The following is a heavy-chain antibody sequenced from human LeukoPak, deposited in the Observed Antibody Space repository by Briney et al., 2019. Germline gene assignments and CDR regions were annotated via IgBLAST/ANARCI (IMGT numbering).Heavy chain of an antibody. D-gene: IGHD3-3*01. Sequence: SETLSLSCTASVGSISNYYWSWLRQPAGKVLEWLGRISITGSTNYNPSLKSRVTMSVDTSNSQFSLRLSSLTAAHTAVYYCARSGGDFWSGSFGYLDYWGQGTLVTVSS. CDR3: ARSGGDFWSGSFGYLDY. V-gene: IGHV4-4*07. CDR2: ISITGST. CDR1: VGSISNYY. J-gene: IGHJ4*02.